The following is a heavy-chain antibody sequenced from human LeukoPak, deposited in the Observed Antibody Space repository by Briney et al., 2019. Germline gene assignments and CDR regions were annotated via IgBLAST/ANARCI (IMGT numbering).Heavy chain of an antibody. Sequence: GESLRISCKGSGYSFTTYWISWVRQMPGKGLEWMGRIDHGDSYINYGPSFQGHVTISADKSITTAYLQWSSLKASDTAMYYCARHRPLYGSGNFEYWGQGTLVTVSS. D-gene: IGHD3-10*01. CDR2: IDHGDSYI. V-gene: IGHV5-10-1*01. CDR3: ARHRPLYGSGNFEY. CDR1: GYSFTTYW. J-gene: IGHJ4*02.